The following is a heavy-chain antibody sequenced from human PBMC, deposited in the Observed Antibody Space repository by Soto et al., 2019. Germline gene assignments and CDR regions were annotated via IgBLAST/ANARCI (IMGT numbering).Heavy chain of an antibody. V-gene: IGHV5-51*01. Sequence: GESLKISCKGSGYSFTSYWIGWVRQMPGKGLEWMGIIYPGDSDTRYSTSFQGQVTNSADKSISTAYLQWSSRKASDTAMYYCARQVYYDSSGYPYDAFDILGQGTMVTVSS. CDR1: GYSFTSYW. J-gene: IGHJ3*02. CDR3: ARQVYYDSSGYPYDAFDI. D-gene: IGHD3-22*01. CDR2: IYPGDSDT.